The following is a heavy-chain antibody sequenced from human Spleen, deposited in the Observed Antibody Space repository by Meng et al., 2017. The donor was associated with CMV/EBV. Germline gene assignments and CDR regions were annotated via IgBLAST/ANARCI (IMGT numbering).Heavy chain of an antibody. CDR3: ARERDWFET. CDR1: GGTFTSFT. V-gene: IGHV1-69*04. Sequence: KGSCTAFGGTFTSFTISWVRPAPGQGREWIGRIIPLFGMVAYAPKFQGRVTIRADTSGATVFLEVTRLTSDDTAVYYCARERDWFETWGQGSLVTV. J-gene: IGHJ5*02. CDR2: IIPLFGMV.